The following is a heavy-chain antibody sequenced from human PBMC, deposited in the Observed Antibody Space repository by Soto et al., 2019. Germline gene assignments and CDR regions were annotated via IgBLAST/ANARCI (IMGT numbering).Heavy chain of an antibody. D-gene: IGHD2-2*01. CDR2: ISGSGGST. Sequence: EVQLLESGGGLVPPGGSLRLSCAASGFTFSSYAMSWVRQAPGKGLEWVSAISGSGGSTYYADSVKGRFTISRDNSKNTLYLQMNSLRAEDTAVYYCAKVPGGYCISTSCYEGEWFDPWGQGTLVTVSS. J-gene: IGHJ5*02. CDR1: GFTFSSYA. V-gene: IGHV3-23*01. CDR3: AKVPGGYCISTSCYEGEWFDP.